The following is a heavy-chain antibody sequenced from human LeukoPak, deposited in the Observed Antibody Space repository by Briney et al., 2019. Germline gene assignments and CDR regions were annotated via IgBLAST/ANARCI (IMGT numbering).Heavy chain of an antibody. CDR1: CGSISSGGYY. V-gene: IGHV4-30-2*01. J-gene: IGHJ4*02. CDR3: ARWPPADIVVVPAAKISDY. Sequence: TLSLTCTVSCGSISSGGYYWSWIRQPPGKGLEGIGYIYHSGSTYYNPSLKSRVTISVDRSKNQFSLKLSSVTAADTAVYYCARWPPADIVVVPAAKISDYWGQGTLVTVSS. CDR2: IYHSGST. D-gene: IGHD2-2*01.